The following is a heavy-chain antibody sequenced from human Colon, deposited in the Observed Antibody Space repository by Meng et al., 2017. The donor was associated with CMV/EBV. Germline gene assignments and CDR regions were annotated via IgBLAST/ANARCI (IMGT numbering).Heavy chain of an antibody. CDR2: IKTDGTDQ. Sequence: EVQRVESGGGGVQPGGSLRLACAASGFTFSIYLMTWVRQAPGKELEWVATIKTDGTDQYYMESVWGRFAISRDNAKNSVYLQMNSLRPEDTALYYCVGFDLAYWGQGTLVTVSS. D-gene: IGHD3-3*01. CDR1: GFTFSIYL. J-gene: IGHJ4*02. V-gene: IGHV3-7*02. CDR3: VGFDLAY.